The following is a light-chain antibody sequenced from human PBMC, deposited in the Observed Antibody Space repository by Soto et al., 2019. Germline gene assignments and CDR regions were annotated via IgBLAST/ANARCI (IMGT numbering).Light chain of an antibody. Sequence: DIQMTQSPSTLSASVGDRVTITCRASQSISNWLAWDQQKPGKAPKLLIHKASTLESGVPSRFSGSGSGTEFTRTISSLQPDDFATYYCQPYNLYRTFGKGTKVEIK. CDR3: QPYNLYRT. V-gene: IGKV1-5*03. J-gene: IGKJ1*01. CDR1: QSISNW. CDR2: KAS.